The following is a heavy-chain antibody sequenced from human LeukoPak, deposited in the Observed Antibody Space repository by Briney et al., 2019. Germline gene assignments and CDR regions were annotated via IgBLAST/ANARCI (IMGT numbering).Heavy chain of an antibody. D-gene: IGHD3-3*01. V-gene: IGHV3-33*01. CDR1: GFTFSSYG. Sequence: GGSLRLSCAAPGFTFSSYGTHRVRQAPGEGLEWVAVMWDEGSNKYYACSVMGRFTISRVNSKNRLYLQMNSLRAEDTAVYYCARGSGYDFWSGYYTKNLDYWGQGTLVTVSS. CDR3: ARGSGYDFWSGYYTKNLDY. J-gene: IGHJ4*02. CDR2: MWDEGSNK.